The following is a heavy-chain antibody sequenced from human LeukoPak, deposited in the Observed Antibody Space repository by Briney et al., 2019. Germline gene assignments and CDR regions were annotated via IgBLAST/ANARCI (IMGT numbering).Heavy chain of an antibody. J-gene: IGHJ3*02. CDR3: ARYLNYDFWSGKTPDAFDI. CDR2: IHHSGST. V-gene: IGHV4-34*01. D-gene: IGHD3-3*01. CDR1: GGSFSGYY. Sequence: KTSETLSLTCAVYGGSFSGYYWSWIRQPPGKGLEWIGEIHHSGSTNYNPSLKSRVTISVDTSKNQFSLKLSSVTAADTAVYYCARYLNYDFWSGKTPDAFDIWGQGTMVTVSS.